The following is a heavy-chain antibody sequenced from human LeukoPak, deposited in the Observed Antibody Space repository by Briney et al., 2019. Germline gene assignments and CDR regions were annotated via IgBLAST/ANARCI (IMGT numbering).Heavy chain of an antibody. J-gene: IGHJ5*02. D-gene: IGHD3-10*01. Sequence: SETLSLTCTVSGGSINSNYWSWIRQPAGKRPEWIGRIYASGSTNYNPSLASRVIMSVDTSKNQFSLNLISVTAADTAVYYCARAVGFYDSGNYYNPNWFDPWGQGTLVTVSS. V-gene: IGHV4-4*07. CDR1: GGSINSNY. CDR2: IYASGST. CDR3: ARAVGFYDSGNYYNPNWFDP.